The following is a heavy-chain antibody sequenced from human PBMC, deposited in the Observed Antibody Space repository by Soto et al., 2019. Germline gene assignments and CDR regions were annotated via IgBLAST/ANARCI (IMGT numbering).Heavy chain of an antibody. CDR2: ISNDGGNR. CDR3: ARDIFLIGGSYWTSYFEP. J-gene: IGHJ5*02. Sequence: PGGSLRLSCAASGFSFSSFGIHCVRQAPGKGLEWVSVISNDGGNRYYADSVKGRFTISRDNSKSMLYLHMNSLRPEDTAVYFCARDIFLIGGSYWTSYFEPWGQGTMVTVSS. V-gene: IGHV3-30-3*01. D-gene: IGHD1-26*01. CDR1: GFSFSSFG.